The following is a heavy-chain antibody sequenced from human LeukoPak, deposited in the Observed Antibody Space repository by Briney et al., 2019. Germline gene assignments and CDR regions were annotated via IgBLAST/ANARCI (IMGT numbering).Heavy chain of an antibody. CDR3: ARERYFTLLNYYYYMDV. D-gene: IGHD3-9*01. Sequence: GASVKVSCKASGYTFTGYYMHWVRQAPGQGLEWMGWINPNSGGTNYAQKFQGRVTMTRDTSISTAYMELSRPRSDDTAVYYCARERYFTLLNYYYYMDVWGKGTTVTVSS. CDR2: INPNSGGT. V-gene: IGHV1-2*02. CDR1: GYTFTGYY. J-gene: IGHJ6*03.